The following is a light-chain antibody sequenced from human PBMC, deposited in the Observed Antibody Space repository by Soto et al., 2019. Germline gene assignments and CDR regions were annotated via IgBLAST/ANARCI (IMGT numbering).Light chain of an antibody. CDR1: QSVSSSY. J-gene: IGKJ1*01. Sequence: EIVLTQSPGTLSLSAGERATLSCRASQSVSSSYLAWYQQKPGQAPRLLIYGASSRATGIPDRFSGSGSGTDFTLTISRLEPEDFAVYYCQQCGSSQSFGQGTKVEIK. V-gene: IGKV3-20*01. CDR3: QQCGSSQS. CDR2: GAS.